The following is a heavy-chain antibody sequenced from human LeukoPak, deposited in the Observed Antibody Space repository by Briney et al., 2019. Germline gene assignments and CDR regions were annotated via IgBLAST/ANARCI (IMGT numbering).Heavy chain of an antibody. J-gene: IGHJ6*03. CDR1: GFTFSSYG. CDR3: AREPGIDYYYYYMDV. V-gene: IGHV3-23*01. Sequence: GGALRLSCAASGFTFSSYGMSWVRQAPGRGLEWVSAISGSGGSTYYADSVKGRFTISRDNSKNTLYLQMNSLRAEDTAVYYCAREPGIDYYYYYMDVWGKGTTVTISS. CDR2: ISGSGGST. D-gene: IGHD3-10*01.